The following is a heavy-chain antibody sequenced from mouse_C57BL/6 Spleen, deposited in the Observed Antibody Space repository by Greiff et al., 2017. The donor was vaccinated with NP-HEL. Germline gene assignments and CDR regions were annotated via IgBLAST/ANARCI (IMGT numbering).Heavy chain of an antibody. V-gene: IGHV1-18*01. J-gene: IGHJ1*03. D-gene: IGHD1-1*01. CDR2: INPNNGGT. Sequence: VQLKQSGPELVKPGASVKIPCKASGYTFTDYNMDWVKQSHGKSLEWIGDINPNNGGTIYNQKFKGKATLTVDKSSSTAYMELRSLTSEDTAVYYCARGDYYGSHWYFDVWGTGTTVTVSS. CDR3: ARGDYYGSHWYFDV. CDR1: GYTFTDYN.